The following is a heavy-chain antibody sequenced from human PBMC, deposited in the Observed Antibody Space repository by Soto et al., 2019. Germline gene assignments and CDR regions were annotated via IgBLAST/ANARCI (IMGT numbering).Heavy chain of an antibody. CDR3: ARDRSTIFGVENWFDP. Sequence: GASVKVSCKASGYTFTSYGISWVRQAPGQGLEWMGWISAYNGNTNYAQKLQGRVTMTTDTSTSTAYMELRSLRSDDTAVYYCARDRSTIFGVENWFDPWGQGTLVTVS. CDR2: ISAYNGNT. D-gene: IGHD3-3*01. CDR1: GYTFTSYG. J-gene: IGHJ5*02. V-gene: IGHV1-18*04.